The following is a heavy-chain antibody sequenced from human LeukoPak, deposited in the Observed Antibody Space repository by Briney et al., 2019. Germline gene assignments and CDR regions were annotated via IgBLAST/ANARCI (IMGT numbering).Heavy chain of an antibody. J-gene: IGHJ4*02. CDR2: MNPNSGNT. Sequence: ASVKVSCKASGYTFTTYDLNWVRQATGQGLEWMGWMNPNSGNTGYAQKFQGRVTMTRNTSISTAYMELNNLTSEDTAVYYCARHIRGAPTDHWGQGTLVTVSS. D-gene: IGHD1-26*01. CDR1: GYTFTTYD. V-gene: IGHV1-8*01. CDR3: ARHIRGAPTDH.